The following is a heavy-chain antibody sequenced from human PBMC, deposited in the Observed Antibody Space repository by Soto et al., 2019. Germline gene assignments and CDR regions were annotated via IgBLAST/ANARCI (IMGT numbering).Heavy chain of an antibody. CDR3: ARGAGPPRFDP. Sequence: QVQLQESGPGLVKPSETLSLTCTVSGGSISLYFWSWVRQPAGKGLEWIGRISTSGGTNYNPSLNRRVTMSVDTSRNQFALKLSSVTAADTAVYFCARGAGPPRFDPWGQGTLVTVSS. CDR2: ISTSGGT. V-gene: IGHV4-4*07. J-gene: IGHJ5*02. CDR1: GGSISLYF.